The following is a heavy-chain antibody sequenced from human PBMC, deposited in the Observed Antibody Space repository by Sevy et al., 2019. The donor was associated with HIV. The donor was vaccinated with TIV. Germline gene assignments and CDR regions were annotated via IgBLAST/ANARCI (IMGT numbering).Heavy chain of an antibody. CDR2: IWFDESNT. D-gene: IGHD4-17*01. Sequence: GPLRLSCAASGFTFSTYGMHWVRQAPGKGLEWVAVIWFDESNTYYADSVKGRFTISRDTAKNTLHLQMNSLRAEDTAVYYCARDLEFYDYGDYGPAFMPDYWGQGTLVTVSS. CDR3: ARDLEFYDYGDYGPAFMPDY. V-gene: IGHV3-33*01. CDR1: GFTFSTYG. J-gene: IGHJ4*02.